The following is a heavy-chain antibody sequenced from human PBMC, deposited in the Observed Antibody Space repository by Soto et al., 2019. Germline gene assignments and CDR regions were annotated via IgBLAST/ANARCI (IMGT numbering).Heavy chain of an antibody. Sequence: SVKVSCKASGYTFTSYGISWVRQAPGQGLEWMGWISAYNGNTNYAQKLQGRVTMTTDTSTSTAYMELRSLRSDDTAVYYCARGAVWFGELLSLYGMDVWGQGTTVTV. CDR3: ARGAVWFGELLSLYGMDV. J-gene: IGHJ6*02. CDR2: ISAYNGNT. D-gene: IGHD3-10*01. CDR1: GYTFTSYG. V-gene: IGHV1-18*01.